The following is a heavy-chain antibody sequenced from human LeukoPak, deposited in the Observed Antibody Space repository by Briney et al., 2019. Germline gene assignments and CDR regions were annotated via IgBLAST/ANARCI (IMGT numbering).Heavy chain of an antibody. CDR3: AKHKTGRWLDFSSAFDM. D-gene: IGHD5-24*01. CDR1: GFTFNDYA. CDR2: ITWNSGRK. J-gene: IGHJ3*02. Sequence: GGSLRLSCTASGFTFNDYAMHWVRQAPGKGLEWVSGITWNSGRKRYADAVKGRFTVSRDNAKNSLYLEMNSLRPEDTALYYCAKHKTGRWLDFSSAFDMWGQGTMVTVSS. V-gene: IGHV3-9*01.